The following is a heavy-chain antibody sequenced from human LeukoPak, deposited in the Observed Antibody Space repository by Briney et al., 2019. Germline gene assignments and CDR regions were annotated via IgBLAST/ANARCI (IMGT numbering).Heavy chain of an antibody. CDR1: GFTFSSYS. CDR3: ARGYSSGWRDAFDI. V-gene: IGHV3-21*01. CDR2: ISSSSSYI. Sequence: PGGSLRLSCAASGFTFSSYSMNWVRQAPGKGLEWVSSISSSSSYIYYADSVKGRFTISRDNAKNSLYLQMNSLRAEDTAVYYCARGYSSGWRDAFDIRGQGTMVTVSS. J-gene: IGHJ3*02. D-gene: IGHD6-19*01.